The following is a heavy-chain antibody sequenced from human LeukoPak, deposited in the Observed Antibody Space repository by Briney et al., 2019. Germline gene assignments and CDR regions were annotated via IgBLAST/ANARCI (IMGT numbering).Heavy chain of an antibody. CDR3: ARRRGYSLDY. J-gene: IGHJ4*02. V-gene: IGHV4-59*01. CDR1: GGSISSYY. CDR2: IYYSGST. Sequence: SETLSLTCTVSGGSISSYYWSWIRQPPGKGLEWIGYIYYSGSTNYNPSLKSRVTISVGTSKNQSSLKLSSVTAADTAVYYCARRRGYSLDYWGQGTLVTVSS. D-gene: IGHD5-18*01.